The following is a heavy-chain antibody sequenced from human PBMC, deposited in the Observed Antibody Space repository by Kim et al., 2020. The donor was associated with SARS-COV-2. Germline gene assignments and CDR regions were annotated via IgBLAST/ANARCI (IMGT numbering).Heavy chain of an antibody. V-gene: IGHV4-34*01. D-gene: IGHD6-13*01. CDR1: GGSFSGYY. CDR3: ARGRYLSVSSWSSRPNWFDP. J-gene: IGHJ5*02. CDR2: INHSGST. Sequence: SETLSLTCAVYGGSFSGYYWSWIRQPPGKGLEWIGEINHSGSTNYNPSLKSRVTISVDTSKNQFSLKLSSVTAADTAVYYCARGRYLSVSSWSSRPNWFDPWGQGTLVTVSS.